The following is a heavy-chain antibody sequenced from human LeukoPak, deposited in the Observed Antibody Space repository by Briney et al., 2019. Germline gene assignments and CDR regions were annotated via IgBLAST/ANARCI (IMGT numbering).Heavy chain of an antibody. J-gene: IGHJ4*02. D-gene: IGHD1-1*01. Sequence: SETLSLTCTVSGGSISSYYWSWIRQPPGKGLEWIGYIYYSGSTNYNPSLKSRVTISVDTSKNQFSLKLGSVTAADTAVYYCARDDWNDVLDYWGQGTLVTVSS. CDR2: IYYSGST. V-gene: IGHV4-59*01. CDR3: ARDDWNDVLDY. CDR1: GGSISSYY.